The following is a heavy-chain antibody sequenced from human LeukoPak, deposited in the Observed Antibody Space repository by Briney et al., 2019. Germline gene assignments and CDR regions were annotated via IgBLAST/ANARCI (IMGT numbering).Heavy chain of an antibody. V-gene: IGHV3-48*03. J-gene: IGHJ6*02. D-gene: IGHD3-3*01. CDR2: ISSSGSTI. CDR3: ARGSGTIFGVVIIRGMDV. Sequence: GGSRRLSCVASGFTFSSYEMNWVRQAPGKGLEWVSYISSSGSTIYYADSVKGRFTISRDNAKNSLYLQMNSLRAEDTAVYYCARGSGTIFGVVIIRGMDVWGQGTTVTVSS. CDR1: GFTFSSYE.